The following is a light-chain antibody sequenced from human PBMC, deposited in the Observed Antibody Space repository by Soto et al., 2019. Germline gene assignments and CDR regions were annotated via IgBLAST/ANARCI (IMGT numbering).Light chain of an antibody. CDR1: QSISSW. Sequence: DIHMTHSPSTLSASVGDRVTITCRASQSISSWLAWYQQKPGKAPKVLIYDASSLESGVPSRFSGSGSGTEFSLTISSLQPDDFATYYRQQYHHYWTFGQVNKVEIX. J-gene: IGKJ1*01. CDR3: QQYHHYWT. V-gene: IGKV1-5*01. CDR2: DAS.